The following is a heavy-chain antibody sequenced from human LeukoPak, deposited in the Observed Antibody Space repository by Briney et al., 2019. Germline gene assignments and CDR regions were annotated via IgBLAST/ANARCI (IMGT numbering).Heavy chain of an antibody. CDR3: ARTSGDYLTSGIPVSNWFDP. CDR2: IRYDGSNK. D-gene: IGHD4-17*01. CDR1: GFTFSSYG. V-gene: IGHV3-30*02. J-gene: IGHJ5*02. Sequence: GGSLRLSCAASGFTFSSYGMHWVRQAPGKGLEWVAFIRYDGSNKYYADSVKGRFTISRDNAKNSLYLQMNSLRAEDTAVYYCARTSGDYLTSGIPVSNWFDPWGQGTLVTVSS.